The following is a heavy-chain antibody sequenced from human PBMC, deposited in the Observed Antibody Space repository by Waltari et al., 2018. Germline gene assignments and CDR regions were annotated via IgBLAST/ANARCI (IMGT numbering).Heavy chain of an antibody. Sequence: EVQLVQSGAEVKKPGESLKISCKGSGYSFTRYWIGWVRQIPGKGLEWMGIIYPGDSDTRYSPSFQGQVTISADKSISTAYLQWSSLKASDTAMYYCARRLYCSSTSCYPDAFDIWGQGTMVTVSS. V-gene: IGHV5-51*01. D-gene: IGHD2-2*01. CDR3: ARRLYCSSTSCYPDAFDI. CDR2: IYPGDSDT. CDR1: GYSFTRYW. J-gene: IGHJ3*02.